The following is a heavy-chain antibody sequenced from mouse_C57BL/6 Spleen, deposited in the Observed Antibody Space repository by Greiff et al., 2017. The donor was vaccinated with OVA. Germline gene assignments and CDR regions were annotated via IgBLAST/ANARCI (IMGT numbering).Heavy chain of an antibody. CDR3: TGDDYDVWFAY. Sequence: EVKVEESGGGLVQPGGSMKLSCVASGFTFSNYWMNWVRQSPEKGLEWVAQIRLKSDNYATHYAESVKGRFTISRDDSKSSVYLQMNNLRAEDTGIYYCTGDDYDVWFAYWGQGTLVTVSA. J-gene: IGHJ3*01. D-gene: IGHD2-4*01. CDR2: IRLKSDNYAT. CDR1: GFTFSNYW. V-gene: IGHV6-3*01.